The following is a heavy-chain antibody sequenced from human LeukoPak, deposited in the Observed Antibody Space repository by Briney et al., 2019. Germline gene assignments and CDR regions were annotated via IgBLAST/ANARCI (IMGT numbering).Heavy chain of an antibody. V-gene: IGHV4-59*05. Sequence: PSETLSLTCAISGSSISSYYWSWVRQPPGKGLEWIGSIYYSGSTYYNPSLKSRVTISVDTSKNQSSLKLSSVTAADTAVYYCARPIFYSSSWYEDWGQGTLVTVSS. CDR2: IYYSGST. J-gene: IGHJ4*02. CDR3: ARPIFYSSSWYED. D-gene: IGHD6-13*01. CDR1: GSSISSYY.